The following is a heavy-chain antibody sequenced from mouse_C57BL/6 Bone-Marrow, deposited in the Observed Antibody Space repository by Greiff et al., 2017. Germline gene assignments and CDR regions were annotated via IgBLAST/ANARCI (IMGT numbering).Heavy chain of an antibody. J-gene: IGHJ4*01. CDR3: ARNDGYYVWAMDY. V-gene: IGHV1-55*01. CDR2: IYPGSGST. CDR1: GYTFTSYW. D-gene: IGHD2-3*01. Sequence: QVQLQQPGAELVKPGASVKMSCKASGYTFTSYWITWVKQRPGQGLEWIGDIYPGSGSTNDNEKFKSKATLTVDTSSSTAYMQLSSLTSEDSAVYYCARNDGYYVWAMDYWGQGTSVTVSS.